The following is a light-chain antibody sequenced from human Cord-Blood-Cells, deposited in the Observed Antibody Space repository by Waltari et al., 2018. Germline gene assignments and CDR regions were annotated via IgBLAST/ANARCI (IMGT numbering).Light chain of an antibody. CDR1: QSVSSSY. Sequence: EIVLTQSPGTLSLSPGERATLSCRASQSVSSSYLAWYQQKPGQAPRLLSYGASSRATAIPDRFSGSGSGTDFTFTISRLEPEDFAVYYCQQYGSSPWTFGQGTKVEIK. CDR2: GAS. CDR3: QQYGSSPWT. V-gene: IGKV3-20*01. J-gene: IGKJ1*01.